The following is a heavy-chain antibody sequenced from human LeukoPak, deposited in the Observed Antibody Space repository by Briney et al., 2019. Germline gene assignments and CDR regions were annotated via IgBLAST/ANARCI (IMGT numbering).Heavy chain of an antibody. D-gene: IGHD3-22*01. Sequence: GGSLRLSCAASGFTFDDYAMHWVRQAPGKGLEWVSGISWNSGSIGYADSVKGRFTISRDNAKNSLYLQMNSLRAEDTAVYYCAREVGPYYYDSSGYYKTGLDYWGQGTLVTVSS. V-gene: IGHV3-9*01. CDR2: ISWNSGSI. CDR3: AREVGPYYYDSSGYYKTGLDY. J-gene: IGHJ4*02. CDR1: GFTFDDYA.